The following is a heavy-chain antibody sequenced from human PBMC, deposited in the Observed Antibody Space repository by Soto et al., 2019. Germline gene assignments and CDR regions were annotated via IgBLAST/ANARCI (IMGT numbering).Heavy chain of an antibody. Sequence: PGGSLRLSCAASGFTFSSYGMHWVRQAPGKGLEWVAVISYDGSNKYYADSVKGRFTISRDNAKNTLYLQMNSLRTEDTAIYYCVRPNNRMLDSSGQASLV. V-gene: IGHV3-30*03. J-gene: IGHJ4*02. CDR3: VRPNNRMLDS. CDR1: GFTFSSYG. CDR2: ISYDGSNK. D-gene: IGHD1-20*01.